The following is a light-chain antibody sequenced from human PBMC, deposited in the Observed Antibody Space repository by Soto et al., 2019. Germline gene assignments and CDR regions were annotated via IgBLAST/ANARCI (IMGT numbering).Light chain of an antibody. V-gene: IGKV3-20*01. CDR2: GAS. J-gene: IGKJ1*01. CDR1: QSVSSN. CDR3: QQYGSSGT. Sequence: DIGMTQSAATLSVFPGERVTLXCRASQSVSSNFDWYQQKNGQAPRPLIYGASNRDTGITERFSGSGYGKDFNITISRLEPEDFAVYDCQQYGSSGTFGQGTKVDIK.